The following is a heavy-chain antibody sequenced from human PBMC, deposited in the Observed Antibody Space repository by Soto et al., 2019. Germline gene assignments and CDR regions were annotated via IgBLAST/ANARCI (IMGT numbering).Heavy chain of an antibody. J-gene: IGHJ4*02. Sequence: EVQLVESGGGLVQPGRSLRLSCAASGFTFDDYAMHWVRQAPGKGLEWVSGISWNSGSIGYADSVKGRFTISRDNAKNSLYLQMNSLRAEDTALCYCAKDKVAGTGNFDYWGQGTLVTVSS. CDR3: AKDKVAGTGNFDY. V-gene: IGHV3-9*01. CDR1: GFTFDDYA. D-gene: IGHD6-19*01. CDR2: ISWNSGSI.